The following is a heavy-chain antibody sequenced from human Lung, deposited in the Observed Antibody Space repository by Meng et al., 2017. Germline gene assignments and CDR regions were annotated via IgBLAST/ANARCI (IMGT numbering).Heavy chain of an antibody. CDR3: ARGPTTMAHDFDY. Sequence: VHPRQWGPGLLRPSETLTLTCVVSGGSFSDYYWSWIRQPPGQGLEWIGEINHSGSPNYNPSLESRATISVDTSQNNLSLKLSSVTAADSAVYYCARGPTTMAHDFDYWGQRTLVTVSS. J-gene: IGHJ4*02. D-gene: IGHD4-11*01. V-gene: IGHV4-34*01. CDR2: INHSGSP. CDR1: GGSFSDYY.